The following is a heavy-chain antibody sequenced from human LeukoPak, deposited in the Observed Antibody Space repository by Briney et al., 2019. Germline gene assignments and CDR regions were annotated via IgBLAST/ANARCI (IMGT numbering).Heavy chain of an antibody. Sequence: GGSLRLSCAASGFTFSDYSMNWVRQAPGKGLEWVSYISFSVNTKYYGDSVKGRFTISRDNAKNSLYLHMDSLRAEGTAVYYCAKNTKPTLVTPDFWGQGTLVTVSS. V-gene: IGHV3-48*04. D-gene: IGHD4-23*01. CDR1: GFTFSDYS. CDR2: ISFSVNTK. CDR3: AKNTKPTLVTPDF. J-gene: IGHJ4*02.